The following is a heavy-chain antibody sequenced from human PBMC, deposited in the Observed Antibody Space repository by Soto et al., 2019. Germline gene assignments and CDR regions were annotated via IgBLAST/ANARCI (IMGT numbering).Heavy chain of an antibody. Sequence: QVQLQESGPGLVKPSQTLSLTCTVSGGSISSGGYYWSWIRQHPGKGLEWIGYIYYSGSTYYNPSLKSRVTISVDTSKNQFSLKLSSVTAADTAVYYCARNRREGFGEPNYGMDVWGQGTTVTVSS. CDR1: GGSISSGGYY. D-gene: IGHD3-10*01. CDR2: IYYSGST. V-gene: IGHV4-31*03. J-gene: IGHJ6*02. CDR3: ARNRREGFGEPNYGMDV.